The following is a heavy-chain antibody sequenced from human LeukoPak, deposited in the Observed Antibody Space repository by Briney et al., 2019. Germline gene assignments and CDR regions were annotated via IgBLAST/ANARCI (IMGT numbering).Heavy chain of an antibody. Sequence: GGSLRLSCAASGFTFSSYAMHWVRQAPGKGLEWVSYISSSSSTIYYADSVKGRFTISRDNAKNSLYLQMNSLRAEDTAVYYCARTTGYFDYWGQGTLVTVSS. V-gene: IGHV3-48*01. CDR1: GFTFSSYA. D-gene: IGHD1-1*01. CDR2: ISSSSSTI. CDR3: ARTTGYFDY. J-gene: IGHJ4*02.